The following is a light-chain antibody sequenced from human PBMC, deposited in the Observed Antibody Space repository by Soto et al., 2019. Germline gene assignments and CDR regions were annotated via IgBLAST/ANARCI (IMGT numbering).Light chain of an antibody. CDR2: DAS. CDR3: QQYGGPPIT. J-gene: IGKJ5*01. CDR1: QGVSSY. Sequence: EIVLKPSPASLSLSPGERATLSCRASQGVSSYLAWYQQKPGQAPRLLIYDASKRATGIPARFSGSGFGTEYTPTISSLDPEDFAVYYSQQYGGPPITFGQGTRLAI. V-gene: IGKV3-11*01.